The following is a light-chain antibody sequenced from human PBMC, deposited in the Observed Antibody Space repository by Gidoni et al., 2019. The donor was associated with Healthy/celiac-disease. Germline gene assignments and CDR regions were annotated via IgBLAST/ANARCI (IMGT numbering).Light chain of an antibody. CDR2: AAS. CDR3: QQLNSYALT. V-gene: IGKV1-9*01. Sequence: DIQLTQSPSFLSASVGDRVTITCRASQGISSYLAWYQQKPGNAPKLLIYAASTLQSGVPSRFSGSGSGTEFTLTISSLQPEDFATYYCQQLNSYALTFGGETKVEIK. J-gene: IGKJ4*01. CDR1: QGISSY.